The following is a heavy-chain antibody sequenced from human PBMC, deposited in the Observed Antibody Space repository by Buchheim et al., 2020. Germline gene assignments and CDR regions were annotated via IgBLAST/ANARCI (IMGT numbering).Heavy chain of an antibody. Sequence: QVQLVESGGGVVQPGRSLRLSCAASGFTFSSYGMHWVRQAPGKGLEWVAVIWYDGSNKYYADSVKGRFTISSDNSKNTLYLQMNSLRAEDTAVYYCARDQERFGEFLTYGMDVWGQGTT. V-gene: IGHV3-33*01. CDR2: IWYDGSNK. CDR1: GFTFSSYG. J-gene: IGHJ6*02. CDR3: ARDQERFGEFLTYGMDV. D-gene: IGHD3-10*01.